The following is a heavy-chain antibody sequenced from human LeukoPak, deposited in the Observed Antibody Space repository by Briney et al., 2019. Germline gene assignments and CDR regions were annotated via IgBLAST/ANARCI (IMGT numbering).Heavy chain of an antibody. D-gene: IGHD3-3*01. CDR2: ISSSGSTI. J-gene: IGHJ2*01. CDR3: ARSPPYYDFWSGYPNWYFDL. V-gene: IGHV3-11*04. CDR1: GFTFSDYY. Sequence: GGSLRLSCAASGFTFSDYYMSWIRQAPGKGLEWVSYISSSGSTIYYADSVKGRFTISRDNARNSLYLQMNTLRAEDTAVYYCARSPPYYDFWSGYPNWYFDLWGRGTLVTVSS.